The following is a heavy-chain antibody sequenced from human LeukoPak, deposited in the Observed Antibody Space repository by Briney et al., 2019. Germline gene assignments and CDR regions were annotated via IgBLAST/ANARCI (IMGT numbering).Heavy chain of an antibody. D-gene: IGHD2-15*01. Sequence: PSETLSLTCAVYGEPLSSHYWSWLRQPPGKGLEWIGEINHNASTNYNPSLKSRVSISLDASKNQVFLNLSFVTAADTAVYYCAGVGDITGTFDYWGQGTLVTVSS. CDR1: GEPLSSHY. CDR3: AGVGDITGTFDY. J-gene: IGHJ4*02. CDR2: INHNAST. V-gene: IGHV4-34*01.